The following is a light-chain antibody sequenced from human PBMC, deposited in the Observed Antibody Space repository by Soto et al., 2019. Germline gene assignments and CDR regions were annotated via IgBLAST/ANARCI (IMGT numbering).Light chain of an antibody. Sequence: QSALTQPASVSGSPGQSITISCTGTSSDVGGYRYVSWYQQHPGKAPKVIIYEVSNRPSGVSSRFSGSKSGNTASPTISGLQAEDEADYYCSSYTSSAPWVFGGGTKLTVL. CDR3: SSYTSSAPWV. V-gene: IGLV2-14*01. CDR1: SSDVGGYRY. CDR2: EVS. J-gene: IGLJ3*02.